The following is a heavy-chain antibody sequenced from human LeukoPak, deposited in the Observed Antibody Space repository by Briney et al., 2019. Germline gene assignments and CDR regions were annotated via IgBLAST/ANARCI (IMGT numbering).Heavy chain of an antibody. CDR1: GFTFSNYA. V-gene: IGHV3-23*01. CDR2: ISGSGGTT. J-gene: IGHJ4*02. D-gene: IGHD6-13*01. Sequence: GGSLRLSCAASGFTFSNYAMNWVRQAPGKGLVWVSTISGSGGTTYYADSVKGRFTLSRDNSKNTLYLQMNSLRAEDTAVYYCAKGDSSRPLGYWGQGTLVTVSS. CDR3: AKGDSSRPLGY.